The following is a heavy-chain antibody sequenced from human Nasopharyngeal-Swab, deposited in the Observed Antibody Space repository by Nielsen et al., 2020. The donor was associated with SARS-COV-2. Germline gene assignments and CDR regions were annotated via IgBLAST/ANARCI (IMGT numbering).Heavy chain of an antibody. Sequence: GGSLRLSCAASGITFSTYWMSWVRQAPGKGLEWVANIKHDGSEKYYVDSVKGRFTVSRDNAKNSLFLQMNSLRAEDTAVYYCARDRSADLDYWGQGTLVTVSS. CDR2: IKHDGSEK. CDR1: GITFSTYW. V-gene: IGHV3-7*01. D-gene: IGHD2-2*01. J-gene: IGHJ4*02. CDR3: ARDRSADLDY.